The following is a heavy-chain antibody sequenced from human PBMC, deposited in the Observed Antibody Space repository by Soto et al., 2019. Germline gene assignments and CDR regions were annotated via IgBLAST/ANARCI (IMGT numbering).Heavy chain of an antibody. D-gene: IGHD6-19*01. CDR2: IYDSEST. J-gene: IGHJ4*02. CDR1: GGSISSGGYY. CDR3: ASQATGWYPDY. Sequence: QVELQESGPGLVKPSQTLSLTCTVSGGSISSGGYYWIWIRQHPGKGLEWIGYIYDSESTYYNPSLKSRVTISVDTSKNQFSLNLSSVTAADTAVYYCASQATGWYPDYWGQGTLVTVSS. V-gene: IGHV4-31*03.